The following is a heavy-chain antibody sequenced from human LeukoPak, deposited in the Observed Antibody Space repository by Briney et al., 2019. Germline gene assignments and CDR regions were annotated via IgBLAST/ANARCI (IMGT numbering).Heavy chain of an antibody. CDR3: ARGGSDTAMDGVKLTGYNWFDP. D-gene: IGHD5-18*01. Sequence: PGGSLRLSCEASGLTFSKSWMHWVRQAPGKGLVWVSRIDNDGRTTSYADSVKGRFTISRDNAKNTLYLQMNSLRAEDTAVYYCARGGSDTAMDGVKLTGYNWFDPWGQGTLVTVSS. CDR1: GLTFSKSW. V-gene: IGHV3-74*01. J-gene: IGHJ5*02. CDR2: IDNDGRTT.